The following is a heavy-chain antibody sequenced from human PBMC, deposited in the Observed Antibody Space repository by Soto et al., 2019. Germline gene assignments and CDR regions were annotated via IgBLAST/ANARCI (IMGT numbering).Heavy chain of an antibody. CDR1: GFSFSTYD. CDR2: ISGGSSRI. J-gene: IGHJ6*02. CDR3: ARVIYGGWSTIKDYYYYAMDV. Sequence: GGSLRLSCAASGFSFSTYDMNWVRQAPGKGLEWVSYISGGSSRIFYADSVKGRFTISRDNAKNSLYLQMDSLRDEDTGVYYCARVIYGGWSTIKDYYYYAMDVWGQGTTVTVSS. V-gene: IGHV3-48*02. D-gene: IGHD5-12*01.